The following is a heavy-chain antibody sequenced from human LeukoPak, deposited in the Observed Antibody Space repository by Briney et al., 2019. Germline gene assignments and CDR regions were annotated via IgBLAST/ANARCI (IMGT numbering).Heavy chain of an antibody. V-gene: IGHV3-21*01. D-gene: IGHD2-2*01. J-gene: IGHJ6*03. CDR3: ARVGQHCSSASCPYYYYMDV. Sequence: PGGSLRLSCAASGFTFSNAWMSWVRQAPGKGLEWVSSISGSSDYIFYTDSVKGRFTISRDNAKNSLYLQMNSLRAEDTAVYYCARVGQHCSSASCPYYYYMDVWGKGATVTVSS. CDR2: ISGSSDYI. CDR1: GFTFSNAW.